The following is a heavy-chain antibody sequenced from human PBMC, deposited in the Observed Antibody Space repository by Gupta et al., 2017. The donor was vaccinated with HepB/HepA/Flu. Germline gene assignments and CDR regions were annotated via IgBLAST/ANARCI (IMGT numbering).Heavy chain of an antibody. CDR2: ISSSGSTI. J-gene: IGHJ6*02. Sequence: EVQLVESGGGLVQPGGSLRLCCAASGFPFSSYEMTWFRQAPGKGLEWVSDISSSGSTIYYADSVKGRFTISRDNAKNSLYLQMNSLRAEDTAVYYCARLYDSSGYYLRDYYYGMDVWGQGTTVTVSS. CDR3: ARLYDSSGYYLRDYYYGMDV. CDR1: GFPFSSYE. D-gene: IGHD3-22*01. V-gene: IGHV3-48*03.